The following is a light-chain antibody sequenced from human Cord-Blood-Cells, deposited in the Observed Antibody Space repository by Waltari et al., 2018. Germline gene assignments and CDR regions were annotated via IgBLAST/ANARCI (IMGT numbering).Light chain of an antibody. CDR2: RGG. CDR1: NIGSKN. V-gene: IGLV3-9*01. Sequence: SYELTQPLSVSVALGQTARITCGGNNIGSKNVHWYQQKPGQAPVLVIYRGGNRPSGIPERFSGSNSGNTATLTISRAQAGDEADYYCQVWDSSTVVFGGGTKLTVL. J-gene: IGLJ2*01. CDR3: QVWDSSTVV.